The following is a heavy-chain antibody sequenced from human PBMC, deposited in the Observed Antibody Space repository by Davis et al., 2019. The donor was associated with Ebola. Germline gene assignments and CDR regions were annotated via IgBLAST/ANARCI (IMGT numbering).Heavy chain of an antibody. D-gene: IGHD6-13*01. V-gene: IGHV4-38-2*02. CDR1: GGSISSGYY. CDR3: ARDLSYRGAAVISYYGMDV. J-gene: IGHJ6*04. Sequence: MPSETLSLTCTVSGGSISSGYYWGWIRQPPGKGLECIAYMFHSGNTLYNPSLRSRVTMSVDTSKNQFSLKLSSVTAADTAVYYCARDLSYRGAAVISYYGMDVWGKGTTVTVSS. CDR2: MFHSGNT.